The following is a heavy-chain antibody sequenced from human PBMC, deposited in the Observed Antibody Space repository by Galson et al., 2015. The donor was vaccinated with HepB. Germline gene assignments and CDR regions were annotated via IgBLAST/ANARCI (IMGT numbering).Heavy chain of an antibody. CDR1: GFTFSSYW. CDR3: AREVTDCSSTSCYNKAGNWFDP. J-gene: IGHJ5*02. Sequence: SLRLSCAASGFTFSSYWMSWVRQAPGKGLEWVANIKQDGSEKYYVDSVKGRFTISRDNAKNSLYLHMNSLRAEDTALYYCAREVTDCSSTSCYNKAGNWFDPWGQGTLVTVSS. D-gene: IGHD2-2*01. V-gene: IGHV3-7*03. CDR2: IKQDGSEK.